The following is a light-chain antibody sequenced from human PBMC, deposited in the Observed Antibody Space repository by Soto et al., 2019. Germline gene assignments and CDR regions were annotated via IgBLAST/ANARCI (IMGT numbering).Light chain of an antibody. Sequence: QSALTQPPSASGSPGQSVAISCTGTTSDIGGYDYVSWYQQHPGKAPKLMIYEVNKRPSGVPDRFSGSKSGNTASLTVSGLQAEDEADYYCSSHGGNSPYVFGTGTQVTVL. V-gene: IGLV2-8*01. CDR3: SSHGGNSPYV. CDR1: TSDIGGYDY. CDR2: EVN. J-gene: IGLJ1*01.